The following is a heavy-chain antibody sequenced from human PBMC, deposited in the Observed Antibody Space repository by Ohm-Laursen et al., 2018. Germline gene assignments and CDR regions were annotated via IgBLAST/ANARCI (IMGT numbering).Heavy chain of an antibody. Sequence: SLRLSCSASGFTLVDYAMHWVRQAPGKGLEWVSGISWNSGSIGYADSVKGRFTISRDNAKNSLYLQMNSLRAEDTALYYCAKVRYSSGYFDYWGQGTLVTVSS. J-gene: IGHJ4*02. V-gene: IGHV3-9*01. D-gene: IGHD5-18*01. CDR3: AKVRYSSGYFDY. CDR1: GFTLVDYA. CDR2: ISWNSGSI.